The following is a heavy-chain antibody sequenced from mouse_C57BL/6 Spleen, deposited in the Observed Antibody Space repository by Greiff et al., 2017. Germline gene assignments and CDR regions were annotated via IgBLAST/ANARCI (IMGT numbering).Heavy chain of an antibody. Sequence: EVQLQESGPGLVKPSQSLSLTCSVTGYSITSGYYWNWIRQFPGNKLEWMGYISYDGSNNYNPSLKNRITITRDTSKNQFFLKLNSVTTEDTATYYCARLYDGYPDYWGQGTTLTVSS. CDR1: GYSITSGYY. CDR3: ARLYDGYPDY. J-gene: IGHJ2*01. D-gene: IGHD2-3*01. V-gene: IGHV3-6*01. CDR2: ISYDGSN.